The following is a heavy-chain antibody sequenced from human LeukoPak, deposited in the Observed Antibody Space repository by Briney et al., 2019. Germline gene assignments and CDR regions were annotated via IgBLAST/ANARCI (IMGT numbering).Heavy chain of an antibody. V-gene: IGHV3-9*01. D-gene: IGHD6-6*01. CDR1: GFTFDDYA. CDR3: AKAVTTYSSSNFDY. CDR2: ISWNSGSI. J-gene: IGHJ4*02. Sequence: GGSLRLSCAASGFTFDDYAMHWVRQAPGKGLEWVSGISWNSGSIGYADSVKGRFTISRDNAKNSLYLQMNSLRAEDTALYYCAKAVTTYSSSNFDYWGQGTLVTVSS.